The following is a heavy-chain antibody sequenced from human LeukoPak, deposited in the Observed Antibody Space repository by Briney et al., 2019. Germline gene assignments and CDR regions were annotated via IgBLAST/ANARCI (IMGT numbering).Heavy chain of an antibody. CDR3: ASGVIQLWSFDY. J-gene: IGHJ4*02. D-gene: IGHD5-18*01. Sequence: GGSLRLSCAASGFTVISSYMSWVRQAPGKGLEWVSVIYSGGGTDYVDSVKGRFTVSRDNSKNTLYLQMNSLRAEDTAVYYCASGVIQLWSFDYWGQGTLVTVSS. CDR2: IYSGGGT. CDR1: GFTVISSY. V-gene: IGHV3-66*01.